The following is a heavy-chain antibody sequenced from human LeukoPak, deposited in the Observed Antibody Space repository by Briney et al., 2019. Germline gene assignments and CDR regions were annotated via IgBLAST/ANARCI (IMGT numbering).Heavy chain of an antibody. J-gene: IGHJ4*02. CDR2: IRYDGSNK. Sequence: GGSLRLSCAASGFTFSNYGMHWVRQAPGKGLEWVAFIRYDGSNKYYADSVKGRFTISRDNSKNTLYLQMNSLRAEDTAVYYCAKMGLVAPYYFDYWGQGTLVTVSS. CDR3: AKMGLVAPYYFDY. CDR1: GFTFSNYG. V-gene: IGHV3-30*02. D-gene: IGHD5-12*01.